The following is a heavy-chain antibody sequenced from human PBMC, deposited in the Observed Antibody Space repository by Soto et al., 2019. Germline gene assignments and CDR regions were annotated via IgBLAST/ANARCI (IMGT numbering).Heavy chain of an antibody. D-gene: IGHD2-15*01. Sequence: QVQLVQSGAEVKKPGSSVKVSCKASGGTFSDHLITWVRQAPGQGLEWMGGILPIFGTTDYAQKLQGRVTAAADESSNTADRERRSLTSEHTAEYYCATAHCRGIACYEDRSDYWGQGTLVTVSS. CDR2: ILPIFGTT. J-gene: IGHJ4*02. CDR3: ATAHCRGIACYEDRSDY. CDR1: GGTFSDHL. V-gene: IGHV1-69*01.